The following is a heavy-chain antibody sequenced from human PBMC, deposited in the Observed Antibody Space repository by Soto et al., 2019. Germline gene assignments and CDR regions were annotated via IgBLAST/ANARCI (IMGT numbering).Heavy chain of an antibody. J-gene: IGHJ6*02. Sequence: SETLSLTCTVSGGYISSSSYYWGWIRQPPGKGLEWIGSIYYSGSTYYNPSLKSRVTISVDTSKNQFSLKLSSVTAADTAVYYCARLVGAAAGSYYYYGMDVWGQGTTVTVSS. V-gene: IGHV4-39*01. CDR1: GGYISSSSYY. D-gene: IGHD6-13*01. CDR2: IYYSGST. CDR3: ARLVGAAAGSYYYYGMDV.